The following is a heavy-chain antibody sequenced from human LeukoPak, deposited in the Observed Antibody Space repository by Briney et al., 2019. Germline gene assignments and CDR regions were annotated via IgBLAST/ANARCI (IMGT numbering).Heavy chain of an antibody. J-gene: IGHJ5*02. D-gene: IGHD6-13*01. CDR3: AKDIAAAVGNSFDP. V-gene: IGHV3-30-3*01. CDR1: GFTFSSYA. Sequence: GRSLRLSCAASGFTFSSYAMDWVRQAPGKGLEWVAVISYDGINKYYADSVKGRFTISRDNSKNTLYLQMNSLRAEDTAVYYCAKDIAAAVGNSFDPWGQGTLVTVSS. CDR2: ISYDGINK.